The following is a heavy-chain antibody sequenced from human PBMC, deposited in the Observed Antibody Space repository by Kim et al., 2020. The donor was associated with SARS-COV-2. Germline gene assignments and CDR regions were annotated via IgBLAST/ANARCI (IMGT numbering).Heavy chain of an antibody. V-gene: IGHV4-61*01. CDR2: IYDSGST. Sequence: SETLSLTCTVSGGSVSSGSYYWSWIRQPPGKRLEWIGYIYDSGSTNYNPSLKSRVTISIDTSKNQFPLKLSSVTAADTAVYYWAREVMQQLANFDYWGQGTLVTVSS. CDR3: AREVMQQLANFDY. D-gene: IGHD6-13*01. J-gene: IGHJ4*02. CDR1: GGSVSSGSYY.